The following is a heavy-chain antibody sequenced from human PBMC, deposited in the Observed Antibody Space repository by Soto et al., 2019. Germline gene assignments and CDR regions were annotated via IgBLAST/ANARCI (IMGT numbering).Heavy chain of an antibody. CDR2: IYSGGYT. D-gene: IGHD3-10*01. CDR1: GFTVSNNY. Sequence: EVQLVESGGGLIQPGGSLRLSCAVSGFTVSNNYMSWVRQAPGKGLEGVSVIYSGGYTAYGDSVKGRFTISRDNSKNTLFLQMNARGPDARAVFSFETDPGGGGYWGQGTLVTVSS. J-gene: IGHJ4*02. CDR3: ETDPGGGGY. V-gene: IGHV3-53*01.